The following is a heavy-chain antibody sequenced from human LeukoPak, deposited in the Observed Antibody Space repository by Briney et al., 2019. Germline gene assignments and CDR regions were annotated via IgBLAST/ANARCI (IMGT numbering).Heavy chain of an antibody. CDR3: AKGLIQLWLQLY. CDR2: ISGSGGST. J-gene: IGHJ4*02. CDR1: GFTFSSYA. V-gene: IGHV3-23*01. D-gene: IGHD5-18*01. Sequence: TGGSLRLSCAASGFTFSSYAMSWVRQAPGKGLEWVSAISGSGGSTYYADSVKDRFTISRDNSKNTLYLQMNSLRAEDTAVYYCAKGLIQLWLQLYWGQGTLVTVSS.